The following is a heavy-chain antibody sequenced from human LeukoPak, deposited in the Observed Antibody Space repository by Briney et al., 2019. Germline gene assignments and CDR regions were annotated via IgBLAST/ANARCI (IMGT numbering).Heavy chain of an antibody. Sequence: ETLSLTCTVSGGSISSYYWSWVRQAPGKGLEWVSVISGSGGSTYYADSVKGRFTISRDNSKNTLYLQMNSLRAEDTAVYYCAKVRLYCSGGSSCYYHPFDYWGQGTLVTVSS. J-gene: IGHJ4*02. V-gene: IGHV3-23*01. D-gene: IGHD2-15*01. CDR1: GGSISSYY. CDR3: AKVRLYCSGGSSCYYHPFDY. CDR2: ISGSGGST.